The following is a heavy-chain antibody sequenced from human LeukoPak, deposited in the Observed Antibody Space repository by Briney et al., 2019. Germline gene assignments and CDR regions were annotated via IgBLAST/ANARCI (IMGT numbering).Heavy chain of an antibody. D-gene: IGHD6-13*01. CDR3: ARVASSSWGAFDI. J-gene: IGHJ3*02. CDR2: ISYDGSNK. CDR1: GFTFSSYA. V-gene: IGHV3-30-3*01. Sequence: GVLRLSRAASGFTFSSYAMHWVRQAPGKGLEWVAVISYDGSNKYYADSVKGRFTISRDNSKNTLYLQMNSLRAEDTAVYYCARVASSSWGAFDIWGQGTMVTVSS.